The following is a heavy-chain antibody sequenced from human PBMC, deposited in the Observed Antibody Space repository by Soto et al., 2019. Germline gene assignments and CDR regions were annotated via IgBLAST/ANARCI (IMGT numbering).Heavy chain of an antibody. J-gene: IGHJ5*02. D-gene: IGHD1-26*01. V-gene: IGHV1-18*01. CDR1: GYTFTSYG. CDR3: ERSNMGAVEGGS. CDR2: ISAYNGNT. Sequence: QVQLVQSGAEVKKPGASVKVSCKASGYTFTSYGISWVRQAPGQGLEWMGWISAYNGNTNYAQKLQGRVTMTTDTATRTRFGELRGRRSDDTAVYCCERSNMGAVEGGSWGQGTLVTVAS.